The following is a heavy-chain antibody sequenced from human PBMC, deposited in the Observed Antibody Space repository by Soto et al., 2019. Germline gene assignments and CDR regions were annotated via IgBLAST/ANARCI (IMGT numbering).Heavy chain of an antibody. CDR1: GGSTSSYY. CDR3: ARFESSGLFDY. Sequence: QVQLQESGPGLVKPSETLSLTCTVSGGSTSSYYWNWIRQPPGKGLEWIGYVHYSGSTNYKPSLRSRVAISLDTSKNQFSLKLSSVTAADTAVYYCARFESSGLFDYWGQGTLVIVSS. J-gene: IGHJ4*02. CDR2: VHYSGST. D-gene: IGHD3-22*01. V-gene: IGHV4-59*08.